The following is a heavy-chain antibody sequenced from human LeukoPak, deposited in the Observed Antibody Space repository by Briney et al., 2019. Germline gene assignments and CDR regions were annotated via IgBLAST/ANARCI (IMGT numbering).Heavy chain of an antibody. V-gene: IGHV3-30*01. CDR3: AKARDYDILTGGDY. CDR2: ISYDGSNK. Sequence: GGSLRLSCAASGFTFSSYAMHWVRQAPGKGLEWVAVISYDGSNKYYADSVKGRFTISRDNSKNTLYLQMNSLRAEDTAVYHCAKARDYDILTGGDYWGQGTLVTVSS. CDR1: GFTFSSYA. D-gene: IGHD3-9*01. J-gene: IGHJ4*02.